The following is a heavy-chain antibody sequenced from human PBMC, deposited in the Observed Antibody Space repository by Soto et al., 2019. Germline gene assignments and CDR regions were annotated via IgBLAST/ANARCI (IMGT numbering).Heavy chain of an antibody. Sequence: EVQLLESGGGLEQPGGSLRLSCVASGFTFSNYAMNWIRQAPGKGLEWVASISGSDDRTFFADSVKGRFTISRDNSKDTVFLQMNNLRGEDTALYYCTKGGRGIDIDFDSWGQGTVVSVSS. CDR1: GFTFSNYA. J-gene: IGHJ4*02. D-gene: IGHD2-21*01. V-gene: IGHV3-23*01. CDR2: ISGSDDRT. CDR3: TKGGRGIDIDFDS.